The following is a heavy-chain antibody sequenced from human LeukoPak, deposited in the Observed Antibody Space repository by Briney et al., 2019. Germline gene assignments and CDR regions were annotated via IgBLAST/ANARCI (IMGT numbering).Heavy chain of an antibody. V-gene: IGHV4-4*07. J-gene: IGHJ4*03. CDR1: GGSISSYY. CDR3: ARTIAVAGTSYYFDY. CDR2: IYTSGST. Sequence: PSETLSLTCTVSGGSISSYYWSWIRQPAGKGLEWIGRIYTSGSTNYNPSLKSRVTMSVDTSKNQFSLKLSSVTAADTAVYYCARTIAVAGTSYYFDYWGKGTTVTISS. D-gene: IGHD6-19*01.